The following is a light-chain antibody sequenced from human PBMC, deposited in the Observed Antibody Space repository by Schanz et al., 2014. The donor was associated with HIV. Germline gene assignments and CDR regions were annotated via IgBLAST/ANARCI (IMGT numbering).Light chain of an antibody. CDR1: RSNIGAGYD. Sequence: QSVLTQPPSVSGAPGQKITISCTGSRSNIGAGYDVNWYRQLPGTAPKLLIFDDDSRPSGVPDRFSGSKSGTSASLAITGLQAEDEADYYCLSYDRSLSGRVFGGGTKLTVL. J-gene: IGLJ2*01. V-gene: IGLV1-40*01. CDR3: LSYDRSLSGRV. CDR2: DDD.